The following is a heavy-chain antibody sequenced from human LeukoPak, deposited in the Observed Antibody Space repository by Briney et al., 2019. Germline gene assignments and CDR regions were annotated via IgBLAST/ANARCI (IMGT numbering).Heavy chain of an antibody. J-gene: IGHJ4*02. V-gene: IGHV1-3*01. CDR2: INAGNGNT. D-gene: IGHD5-24*01. CDR3: AREIDRDDYNRFFDY. Sequence: GASVKVSCKVSGYSFSTYTMNWVRQAPGQRLEWMGWINAGNGNTKYSQKFQGRVTITRDTSASTAYMEMRSLRSEDTAVYYCAREIDRDDYNRFFDYWGQGTLVTVSS. CDR1: GYSFSTYT.